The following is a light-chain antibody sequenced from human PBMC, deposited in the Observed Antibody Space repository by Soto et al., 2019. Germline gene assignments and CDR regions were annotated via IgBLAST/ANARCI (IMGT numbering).Light chain of an antibody. CDR1: QSVSSY. CDR2: AAS. Sequence: EIVLTQSPATLSLSPGERATLSCRASQSVSSYLAWYQQKPGQAPRLLIYAASNRATGIPARFSGSGSRTDFTLTISSLEPEDFAVYYCQQYNVWPPTFTFGPGTTVDIK. V-gene: IGKV3-11*01. J-gene: IGKJ3*01. CDR3: QQYNVWPPTFT.